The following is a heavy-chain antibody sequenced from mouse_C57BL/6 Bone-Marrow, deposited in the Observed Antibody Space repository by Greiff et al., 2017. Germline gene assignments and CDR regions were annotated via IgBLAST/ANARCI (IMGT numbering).Heavy chain of an antibody. CDR3: ARSPDYYGSRGYFDV. Sequence: EVHLVESGGGLVQPGGSLSLSCAASGFTFTDYYMSWVRQPPGKALEWLGFIRNKANGYTTEYSASVKGRFTISRDNSQSILYLQMNALRAEDSATYYCARSPDYYGSRGYFDVWGTGTTVTVSS. J-gene: IGHJ1*03. CDR1: GFTFTDYY. D-gene: IGHD1-1*01. V-gene: IGHV7-3*01. CDR2: IRNKANGYTT.